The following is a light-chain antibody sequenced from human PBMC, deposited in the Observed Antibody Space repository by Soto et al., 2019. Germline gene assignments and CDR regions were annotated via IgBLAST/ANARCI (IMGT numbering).Light chain of an antibody. CDR3: LQEYSYPLI. V-gene: IGKV1-9*01. J-gene: IGKJ4*01. Sequence: DIQLSQSPSFLSASVGDRVTITCRASQGISSYLAWYQQKPGKAPKLLIYAASTLQSGVPSRFSGSGSGTDFTLTISSLQPEDVGTYCCLQEYSYPLIFGGGTKVDIK. CDR2: AAS. CDR1: QGISSY.